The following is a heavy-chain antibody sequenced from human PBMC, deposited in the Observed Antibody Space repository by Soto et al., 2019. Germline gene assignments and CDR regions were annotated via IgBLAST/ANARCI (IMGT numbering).Heavy chain of an antibody. CDR2: INAGNGNT. J-gene: IGHJ4*02. CDR3: ARSSIAAAGTTPFDY. Sequence: ASVKVSCKASGYTFTSYAMHWVRQAPGQRLEWMGWINAGNGNTKYSQKFQGRVTITRDTSASTAYMELSSLRSEDTAVYYCARSSIAAAGTTPFDYWGQGTLVTVSS. V-gene: IGHV1-3*01. CDR1: GYTFTSYA. D-gene: IGHD6-13*01.